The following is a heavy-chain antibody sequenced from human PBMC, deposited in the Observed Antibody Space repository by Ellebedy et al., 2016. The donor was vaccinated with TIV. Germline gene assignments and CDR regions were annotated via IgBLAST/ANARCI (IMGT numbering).Heavy chain of an antibody. CDR3: ARVSQVWFGELLTRNYYYGMDV. D-gene: IGHD3-10*01. CDR1: GFTFSSYA. Sequence: GESLKISCAASGFTFSSYAMHWVRQAPGKGLEWVAVISYDGSNKYYAESVKGRFTISRDNSKNTLYLQMNSLRAEDTAVYYCARVSQVWFGELLTRNYYYGMDVWGQGTTVTVSS. V-gene: IGHV3-30-3*01. CDR2: ISYDGSNK. J-gene: IGHJ6*02.